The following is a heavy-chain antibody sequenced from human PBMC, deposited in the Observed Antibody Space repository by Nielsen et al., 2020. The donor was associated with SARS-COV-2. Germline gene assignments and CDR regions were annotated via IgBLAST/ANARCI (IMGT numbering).Heavy chain of an antibody. CDR2: ITGSGGRT. Sequence: GESLKISCAASGFNFNNYAMTWVRQAPGKGLEWVSGITGSGGRTHSADSVEGRFTISRDNSKNTLYLQMNSLRAEDTAVYYCAKAFRSSDWVRAATDFWGQGTLVTVSS. D-gene: IGHD6-25*01. J-gene: IGHJ4*02. V-gene: IGHV3-23*01. CDR1: GFNFNNYA. CDR3: AKAFRSSDWVRAATDF.